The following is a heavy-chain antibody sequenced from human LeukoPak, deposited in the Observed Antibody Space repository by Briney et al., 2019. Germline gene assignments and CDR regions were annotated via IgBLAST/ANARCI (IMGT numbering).Heavy chain of an antibody. V-gene: IGHV6-1*01. CDR3: ARAAIGYSYGLDFWSDP. J-gene: IGHJ5*02. CDR2: TYYRSKWYN. D-gene: IGHD5-18*01. CDR1: GDSVSSNSAA. Sequence: SXTLSLTCAISGDSVSSNSAAWNWIRQSPSRGLEWLGRTYYRSKWYNDYAVSVKSRITINPDTSKNQFSLQLNSVTPEDTAVYYCARAAIGYSYGLDFWSDPWGQGTLVTVSS.